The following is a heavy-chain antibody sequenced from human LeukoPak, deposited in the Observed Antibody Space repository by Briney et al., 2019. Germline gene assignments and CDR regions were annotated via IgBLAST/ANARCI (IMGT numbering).Heavy chain of an antibody. CDR1: GFTFSSYG. Sequence: GGSLRLFCAASGFTFSSYGMHWVRQAPGKGLEWVAFIRYDGTNKYYADSVKGRFTISRDNSKNTVYMQMNSLRGEDTAVYYCAKDGLKVGILDVWGKGTTVTISS. J-gene: IGHJ6*04. V-gene: IGHV3-30*02. CDR3: AKDGLKVGILDV. CDR2: IRYDGTNK. D-gene: IGHD3-10*01.